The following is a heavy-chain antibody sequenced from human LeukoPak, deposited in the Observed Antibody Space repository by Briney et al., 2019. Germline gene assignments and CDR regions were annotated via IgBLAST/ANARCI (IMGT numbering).Heavy chain of an antibody. CDR3: AKDAGYSYGVFDY. CDR1: GLTFSNFA. J-gene: IGHJ4*02. CDR2: VSGSGGST. Sequence: GGSLRLSCAASGLTFSNFAMTWVRQAPGKGLEWVSGVSGSGGSTYYADSVKGRFTISRDNSKNTLYLQMNSLRAEDTAVYYSAKDAGYSYGVFDYWGQGTLVTVSS. D-gene: IGHD5-18*01. V-gene: IGHV3-23*01.